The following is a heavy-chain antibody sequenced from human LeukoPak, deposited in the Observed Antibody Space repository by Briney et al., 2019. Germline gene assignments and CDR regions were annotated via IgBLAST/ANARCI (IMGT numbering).Heavy chain of an antibody. CDR3: AREIMTTVMNAKNYYFDY. V-gene: IGHV1-2*02. J-gene: IGHJ4*02. Sequence: ASVKVSCKASGYTFTGYYVHWVRQAPGQGLEWMGWINPNNPNRGGTNYAQKFQGRVTVTRGTSISTAYMELSRLRSDDTAVYYCAREIMTTVMNAKNYYFDYWGQGTLVTVSS. CDR2: INPNNPNRGGT. D-gene: IGHD4-17*01. CDR1: GYTFTGYY.